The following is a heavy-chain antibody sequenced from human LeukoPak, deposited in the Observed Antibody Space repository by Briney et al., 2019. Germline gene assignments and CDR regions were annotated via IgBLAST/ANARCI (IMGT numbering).Heavy chain of an antibody. CDR1: GGSFSGYY. J-gene: IGHJ4*02. D-gene: IGHD6-6*01. CDR3: ARGGRVGYSSSRPIDY. V-gene: IGHV4-34*01. CDR2: INHSGST. Sequence: SETLSLTCAVYGGSFSGYYWSWIRQPPGKGLEWIGEINHSGSTNYNPSLKSRVTISVDTSKNQFSLKLSSVTAADTAVYYCARGGRVGYSSSRPIDYWGQGTLVTVSS.